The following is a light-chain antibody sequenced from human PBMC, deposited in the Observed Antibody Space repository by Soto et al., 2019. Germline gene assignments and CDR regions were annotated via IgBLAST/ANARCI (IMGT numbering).Light chain of an antibody. V-gene: IGKV3-20*01. J-gene: IGKJ1*01. CDR3: QQYDSSPRT. CDR1: QTVRNNY. CDR2: DAS. Sequence: EFVLTQSPGTLSLSPGERATLSCRASQTVRNNYLAWYQQKPGQAPRLLIYDASSRATGIPDRFSGGGSGTDFTLTISRLEPEDFAVYWCQQYDSSPRTFGQGTKVEIK.